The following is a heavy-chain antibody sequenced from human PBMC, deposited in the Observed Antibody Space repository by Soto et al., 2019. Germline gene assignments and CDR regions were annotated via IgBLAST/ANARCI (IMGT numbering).Heavy chain of an antibody. Sequence: QVSLVQSGAEVRKPGASVKVSCKTSGFTFDIFGFNWIRQAPGQGPEWMGWISAYNGDTDYAQKFQGRVTMATDTSTKTVYMELRNLRPDDTAIYYCARDPHEFWRSYLFDPWGQGTLVIVSS. CDR1: GFTFDIFG. D-gene: IGHD3-3*01. J-gene: IGHJ5*02. V-gene: IGHV1-18*01. CDR3: ARDPHEFWRSYLFDP. CDR2: ISAYNGDT.